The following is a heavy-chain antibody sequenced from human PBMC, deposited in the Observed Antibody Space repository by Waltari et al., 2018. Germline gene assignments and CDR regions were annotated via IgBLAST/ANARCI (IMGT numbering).Heavy chain of an antibody. CDR1: GFPCSSYA. Sequence: EVQLLESGGGLVQPGGSLRPPCAAAGFPCSSYALRWVRQAPGKGLEWVSAISGSGGSTFYADSVKGRFTISRDNSKNTLYLQMNSLRAEDTAVFYCAKAFNGSAWDHWGQGTLVTVSS. CDR2: ISGSGGST. D-gene: IGHD6-19*01. J-gene: IGHJ4*02. V-gene: IGHV3-23*01. CDR3: AKAFNGSAWDH.